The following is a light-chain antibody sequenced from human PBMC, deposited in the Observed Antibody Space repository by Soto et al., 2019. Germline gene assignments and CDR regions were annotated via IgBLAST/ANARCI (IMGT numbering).Light chain of an antibody. V-gene: IGKV3-20*01. CDR3: QQYGTSPIT. J-gene: IGKJ5*01. Sequence: EIVMTQSPATLSVSPGERATHSCRASQSVSSNLAWYQQKPGQVPKLLISAASSRATGISGRFSGGGSGTDFTLTISRLEPEDFAVYYCQQYGTSPITFGQGTRLEI. CDR2: AAS. CDR1: QSVSSN.